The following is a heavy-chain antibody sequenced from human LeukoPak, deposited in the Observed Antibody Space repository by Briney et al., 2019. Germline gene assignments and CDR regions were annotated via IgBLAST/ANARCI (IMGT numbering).Heavy chain of an antibody. CDR1: GGSFSGYY. J-gene: IGHJ4*02. V-gene: IGHV4-34*01. Sequence: SETLSLTCAVYGGSFSGYYWSWIRQPPGKGLEWIGEINHGGSTNYNPSLKSRVTISVDTSKNQFSLKLSSVTAADTAVYYCARRLKNVLRYFDWLGYKGTTFDYWGQGTLVTVSS. D-gene: IGHD3-9*01. CDR3: ARRLKNVLRYFDWLGYKGTTFDY. CDR2: INHGGST.